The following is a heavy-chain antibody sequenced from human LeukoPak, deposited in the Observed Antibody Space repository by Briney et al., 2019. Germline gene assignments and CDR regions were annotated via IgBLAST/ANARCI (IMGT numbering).Heavy chain of an antibody. CDR1: GFTFDDYA. J-gene: IGHJ3*02. D-gene: IGHD3-22*01. CDR3: RIGAQPWNWDSSGPNHWGSPLDI. V-gene: IGHV3-9*03. Sequence: GRSLRLSCAASGFTFDDYAMFWVRQAPGKGLEWVSGIIWNSDSIAYADSVKGRFTISRDNAKNSLYLQVNSQKPEDMALYIYRIGAQPWNWDSSGPNHWGSPLDIWGQGTMVTASS. CDR2: IIWNSDSI.